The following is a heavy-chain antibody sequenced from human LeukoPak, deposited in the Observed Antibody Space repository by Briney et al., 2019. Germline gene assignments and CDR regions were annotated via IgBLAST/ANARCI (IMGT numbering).Heavy chain of an antibody. CDR1: GGPVSSGSWY. CDR3: ARAASLPMVTPDFDY. V-gene: IGHV4-61*01. J-gene: IGHJ4*02. Sequence: SETLSLTCSVSGGPVSSGSWYWSWIRKSPGKGLEWIGNIYYTGSTNYNPSLKSRVTISVDTSKNQFSLKLSSVTAADTAVYYCARAASLPMVTPDFDYWGQGTLVTVSS. CDR2: IYYTGST. D-gene: IGHD5-18*01.